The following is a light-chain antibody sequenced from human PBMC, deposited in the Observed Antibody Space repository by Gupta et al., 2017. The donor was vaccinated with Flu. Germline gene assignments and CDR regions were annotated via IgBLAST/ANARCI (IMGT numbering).Light chain of an antibody. V-gene: IGKV1-39*01. Sequence: SLSATVSCKVSMTCRESQNNSSYLDWYQQKPGKAPKVLIDAASSWQCGVPDRFSGSGSGTDFTLTISSLQAEDVATYYCQQGYNTPPTFGEGTKVEIK. CDR2: AAS. CDR1: QNNSSY. J-gene: IGKJ2*01. CDR3: QQGYNTPPT.